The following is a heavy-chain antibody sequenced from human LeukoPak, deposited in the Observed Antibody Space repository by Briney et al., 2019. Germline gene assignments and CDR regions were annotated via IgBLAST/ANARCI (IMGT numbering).Heavy chain of an antibody. CDR3: AKEAGYCTGGSCYWDY. D-gene: IGHD2-15*01. CDR1: GFAFSNYG. CDR2: ISDDGSNK. J-gene: IGHJ4*02. V-gene: IGHV3-30*18. Sequence: GGSLRLSCAASGFAFSNYGMHWVRQAPGKGLEWVAVISDDGSNKDYADSVKGRFTISRDNFKNTLYLQMNSLRAEDTAVYYCAKEAGYCTGGSCYWDYWGQGTLVSVSS.